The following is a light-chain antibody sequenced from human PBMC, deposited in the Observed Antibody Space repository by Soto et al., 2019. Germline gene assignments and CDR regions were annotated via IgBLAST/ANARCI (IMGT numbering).Light chain of an antibody. CDR3: QSADSSGTYYV. J-gene: IGLJ1*01. V-gene: IGLV3-25*02. Sequence: SYELTQPPSVSVSPGQTARITCSGDALPKQYAYWYQQKPGQAPVLVIYKDSERPSGIPERFSGSSSGTTVTLTISGVQAEDEDDYYCQSADSSGTYYVFGTGTKV. CDR1: ALPKQY. CDR2: KDS.